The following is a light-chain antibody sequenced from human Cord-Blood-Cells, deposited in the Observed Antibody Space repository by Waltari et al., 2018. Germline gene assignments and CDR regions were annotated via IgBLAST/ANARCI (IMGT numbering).Light chain of an antibody. CDR3: NSRDSSGNHV. V-gene: IGLV3-19*01. CDR2: GKN. CDR1: SLRSYY. J-gene: IGLJ1*01. Sequence: SSELTQDPAVSVALGQTVRITCQGDSLRSYYASWDQQKPGQAPVLVIYGKNNRPSGIPDRFAGSSSGNTASLTITGAQAEDEAGYYCNSRDSSGNHVFGTGTKVTVL.